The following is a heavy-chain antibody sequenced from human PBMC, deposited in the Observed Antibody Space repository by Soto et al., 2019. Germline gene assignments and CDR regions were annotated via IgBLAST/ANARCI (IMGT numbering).Heavy chain of an antibody. CDR2: IYHSGST. CDR3: AWDYYQSGTYILDSVPWSDS. J-gene: IGHJ5*01. V-gene: IGHV4-39*01. Sequence: SETLSHTCTFLGCSINNVSFLLGWDRQPPGKGLEWIGDIYHSGSTTYNPSLKSRLTISIDTSNNQFSLRLNSVTAADTAFYYCAWDYYQSGTYILDSVPWSDSWGQGTLVTVSS. D-gene: IGHD3-10*01. CDR1: GCSINNVSFL.